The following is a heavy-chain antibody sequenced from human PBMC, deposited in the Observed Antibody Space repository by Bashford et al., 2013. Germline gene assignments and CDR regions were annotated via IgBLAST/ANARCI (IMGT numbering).Heavy chain of an antibody. CDR2: INPDESDT. CDR1: GYSFSNYW. J-gene: IGHJ4*02. V-gene: IGHV5-51*01. Sequence: GESLKISCKASGYSFSNYWIAWVRQMPGKGLEWMGIINPDESDTKYSPSFQGQVTISADKSITTAYLQWSSLKASDTAMYYCARAHCGSTTCYFGYFEYWGQGTLVTVSS. CDR3: ARAHCGSTTCYFGYFEY. D-gene: IGHD2-2*01.